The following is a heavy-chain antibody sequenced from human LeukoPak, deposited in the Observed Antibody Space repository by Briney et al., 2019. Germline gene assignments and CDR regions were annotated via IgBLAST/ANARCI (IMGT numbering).Heavy chain of an antibody. CDR1: GFTLRSYA. CDR3: AKMTDSTPYSSGTFDS. J-gene: IGHJ4*02. D-gene: IGHD3-10*01. Sequence: GGSLRLSCSASGFTLRSYAMGWVRQAPGKGLEWVSAISDTGDKTYYADSVKGRFTISRDNSRNTLYLQMIRLRAEDTALFYCAKMTDSTPYSSGTFDSWGQGTLVTVSS. V-gene: IGHV3-23*01. CDR2: ISDTGDKT.